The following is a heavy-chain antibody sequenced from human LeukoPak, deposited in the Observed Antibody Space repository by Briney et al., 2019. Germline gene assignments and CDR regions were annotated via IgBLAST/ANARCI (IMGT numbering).Heavy chain of an antibody. CDR2: IRSKAYGGTT. V-gene: IGHV3-49*04. J-gene: IGHJ4*02. CDR3: TRESYCSGGSCYMY. CDR1: GFTFGDYA. D-gene: IGHD2-15*01. Sequence: PGGSLRLSCTASGFTFGDYAMSWVRQAPGKGLEWVGFIRSKAYGGTTEYAASVKGRFTISRDDSKSIAYLQMNSLKTEDTAVYYCTRESYCSGGSCYMYWGQGTLVNVSS.